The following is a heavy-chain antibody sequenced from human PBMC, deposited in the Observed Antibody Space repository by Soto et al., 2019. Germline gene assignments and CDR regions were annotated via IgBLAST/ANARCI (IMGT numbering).Heavy chain of an antibody. V-gene: IGHV4-4*02. J-gene: IGHJ4*02. D-gene: IGHD2-15*01. CDR1: SGSISSSNW. Sequence: SETLSLTCAVSSGSISSSNWWSWVRQPPGKGLEWIGEIYHSGSTNYNPSLKSRVTISVEKSKNQFSLKRSSVTAEDTAVYYCVRGYCPGGSCELGPAFDYWGRGTLVTVSS. CDR3: VRGYCPGGSCELGPAFDY. CDR2: IYHSGST.